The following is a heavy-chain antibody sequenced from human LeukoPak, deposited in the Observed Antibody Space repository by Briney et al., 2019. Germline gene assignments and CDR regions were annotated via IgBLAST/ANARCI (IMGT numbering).Heavy chain of an antibody. J-gene: IGHJ4*02. D-gene: IGHD6-13*01. CDR2: ISNDGRKK. CDR1: GFTFSSYA. Sequence: HTGGSLRLSCAASGFTFSSYAMHWVRQAPGKGLEWVAAISNDGRKKSHADSVKGRFTISRDNSKDTLYVQMNSLRAEDTAVYYCAKGHSSSWYYFGYWGQGTLVTVSS. V-gene: IGHV3-30*04. CDR3: AKGHSSSWYYFGY.